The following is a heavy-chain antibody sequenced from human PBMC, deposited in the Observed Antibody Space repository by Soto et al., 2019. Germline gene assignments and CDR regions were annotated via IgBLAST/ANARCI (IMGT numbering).Heavy chain of an antibody. J-gene: IGHJ4*02. CDR2: ISAYNGNT. V-gene: IGHV1-18*01. CDR1: GYTFTNYD. CDR3: AREVDY. Sequence: VQLVQSGVEVKQPGASVKVSCKASGYTFTNYDLRWVRQAPGQGLEWIGWISAYNGNTNYAQNLQDRVTMTTDTSTSTAYMELRSLRSDDTAVYYCAREVDYWGQGTLVTVSS.